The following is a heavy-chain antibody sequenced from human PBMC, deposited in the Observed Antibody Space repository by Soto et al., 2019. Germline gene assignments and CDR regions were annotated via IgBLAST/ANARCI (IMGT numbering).Heavy chain of an antibody. Sequence: VGSLRLSCAASGFTFSSFWMTWVRQAPGKGLEWVANIKQDGNEKYCADSVKGRFTISRDNSKNTLYLQMNSLRAEDTAVYYCAAQNYYDSSGHFDYWGQGTLVTVSS. CDR1: GFTFSSFW. V-gene: IGHV3-7*03. CDR2: IKQDGNEK. D-gene: IGHD3-22*01. CDR3: AAQNYYDSSGHFDY. J-gene: IGHJ4*02.